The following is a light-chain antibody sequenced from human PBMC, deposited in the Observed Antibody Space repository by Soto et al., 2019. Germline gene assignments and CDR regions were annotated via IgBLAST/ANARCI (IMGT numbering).Light chain of an antibody. V-gene: IGKV1D-13*01. Sequence: AIPLTQSASSLSACVGDRVSIXCRASQGLSITLVWYQQRTGKAPKLLIYDASSSESGVPSRFSGSGSATDCTLTISSLQPEEFATHYCQQFNNYSFGQGTRLEIK. CDR3: QQFNNYS. CDR2: DAS. CDR1: QGLSIT. J-gene: IGKJ5*01.